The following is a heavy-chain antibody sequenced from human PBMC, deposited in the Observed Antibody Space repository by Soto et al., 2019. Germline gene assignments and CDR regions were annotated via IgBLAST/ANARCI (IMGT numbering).Heavy chain of an antibody. CDR1: GYTFTSYG. CDR2: ISAYNGNT. D-gene: IGHD3-9*01. V-gene: IGHV1-18*04. Sequence: ASVKVSCKASGYTFTSYGISWVRQAPGQGLEWMGWISAYNGNTNYAQKLQGRVTMTTDTSTSTAYMELRSLRSDDTAVYYCAREADISTRYYFPWYYYGMDVWGQGTKVTVYS. J-gene: IGHJ6*02. CDR3: AREADISTRYYFPWYYYGMDV.